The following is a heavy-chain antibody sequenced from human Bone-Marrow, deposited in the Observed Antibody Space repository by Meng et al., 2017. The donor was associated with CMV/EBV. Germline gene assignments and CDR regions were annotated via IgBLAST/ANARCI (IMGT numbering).Heavy chain of an antibody. J-gene: IGHJ3*02. CDR2: IIPILGIA. CDR1: GGTFSSYA. Sequence: SVKVSCKASGGTFSSYAISWVRQAPGQGLEWMGGIIPILGIANYAQKFQGRVTITADKSTSTAYMELSSLRSEDTAVYYCARDSLSVRFLEWWSDAFDIWGQGPRVNVSS. V-gene: IGHV1-69*10. D-gene: IGHD3-3*01. CDR3: ARDSLSVRFLEWWSDAFDI.